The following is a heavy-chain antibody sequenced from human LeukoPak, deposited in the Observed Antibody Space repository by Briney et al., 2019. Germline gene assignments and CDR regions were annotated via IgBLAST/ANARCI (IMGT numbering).Heavy chain of an antibody. D-gene: IGHD6-19*01. Sequence: GGSLRLSCAASGFTFSSYWMHWVRQAPGKGLVWVSRINSDGSSTSYADSVKGRFTISRDNAKNTLYLQMNSLRAEDTAVYYCARWSLNGWYPIYWGQGTLVTVSS. CDR2: INSDGSST. V-gene: IGHV3-74*01. J-gene: IGHJ4*02. CDR3: ARWSLNGWYPIY. CDR1: GFTFSSYW.